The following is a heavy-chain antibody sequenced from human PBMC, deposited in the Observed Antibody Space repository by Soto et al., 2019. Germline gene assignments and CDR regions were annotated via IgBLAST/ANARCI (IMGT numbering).Heavy chain of an antibody. V-gene: IGHV3-21*01. J-gene: IGHJ4*02. CDR1: CFTFTRYR. CDR2: ISSTTNYI. Sequence: EVQLVESGGGLVKPGGSLRLSCAASCFTFTRYRMNWVRKAPGKGLEWVSSISSTTNYIYYADSMKGRFTVSRDNAKNSVYLEMNSLSAEDTAVYYCARESEDLTSNFDYWGQGTLVTVSS. CDR3: ARESEDLTSNFDY.